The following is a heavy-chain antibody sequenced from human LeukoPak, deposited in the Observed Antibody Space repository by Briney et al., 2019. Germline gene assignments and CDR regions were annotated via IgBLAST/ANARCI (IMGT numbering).Heavy chain of an antibody. V-gene: IGHV4-61*08. CDR1: GGSISSGGYS. Sequence: SETLSLTCAVSGGSISSGGYSWSWIRQPPGKGLEWIGYIYYSGSTNYNPSLKSRVTISVDTSKNQFSLKLSSVTAADTAVYYCARTPTVTRYYYGMDVWGQGTTVTVSS. CDR2: IYYSGST. CDR3: ARTPTVTRYYYGMDV. J-gene: IGHJ6*02. D-gene: IGHD4-17*01.